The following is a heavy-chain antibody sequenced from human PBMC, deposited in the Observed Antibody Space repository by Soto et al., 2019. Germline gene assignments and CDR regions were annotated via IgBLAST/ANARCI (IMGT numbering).Heavy chain of an antibody. CDR2: GIPLFDTA. CDR3: ATGGHNDGYNFYPGMAV. V-gene: IGHV1-69*01. CDR1: GGIFTNNA. D-gene: IGHD5-18*01. J-gene: IGHJ6*04. Sequence: QVQVVQSGAEVKKPGSSVKVSCKVSGGIFTNNAIIWVRQAPVQGLEWLGGGIPLFDTAYYAQIFPGRNKLPADGATNAANMELSGQTAATTAVYFCATGGHNDGYNFYPGMAVWGKGTTVTVSA.